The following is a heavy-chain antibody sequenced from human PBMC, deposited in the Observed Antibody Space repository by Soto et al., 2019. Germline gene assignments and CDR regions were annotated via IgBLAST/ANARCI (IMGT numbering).Heavy chain of an antibody. Sequence: SAKVSLKASGYTFTSYGISRVRQAPGQGLEWMGWISAYNGNTNYAQKLQGRVTMTTDTSTSTAYMELRSLRSDDTAVYYCARVSSWPSFKFDYWGQGTLVTVSS. CDR3: ARVSSWPSFKFDY. D-gene: IGHD6-13*01. V-gene: IGHV1-18*04. CDR2: ISAYNGNT. CDR1: GYTFTSYG. J-gene: IGHJ4*02.